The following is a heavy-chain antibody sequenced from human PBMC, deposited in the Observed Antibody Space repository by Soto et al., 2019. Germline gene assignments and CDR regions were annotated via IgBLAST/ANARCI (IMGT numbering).Heavy chain of an antibody. Sequence: QTLSLTCAISGDSVSSNSAAWNWIRQSPSRGLEWLGRTYYRSKWFNEYAVSVKSRRTINPDTSKNQSSLQLSSVTPDDTAVYYCARVITATNYVMDVWGQGTTVTVSS. CDR1: GDSVSSNSAA. V-gene: IGHV6-1*01. CDR2: TYYRSKWFN. CDR3: ARVITATNYVMDV. D-gene: IGHD1-20*01. J-gene: IGHJ6*02.